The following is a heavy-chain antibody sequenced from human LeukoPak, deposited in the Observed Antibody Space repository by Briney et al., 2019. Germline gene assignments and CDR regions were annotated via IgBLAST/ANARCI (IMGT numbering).Heavy chain of an antibody. D-gene: IGHD2-2*01. J-gene: IGHJ3*02. CDR3: ARSLKDIVVVPAATVAFDI. V-gene: IGHV3-66*02. CDR1: GFPVSSNY. CDR2: IYSGGST. Sequence: GGSLRLSCAASGFPVSSNYMSWVRQAPGKGLEWVSVIYSGGSTYYADSVKGRFTISRDNSKNTLYLQMNSLRAEDTAVYYCARSLKDIVVVPAATVAFDIWGQGTMVTVSS.